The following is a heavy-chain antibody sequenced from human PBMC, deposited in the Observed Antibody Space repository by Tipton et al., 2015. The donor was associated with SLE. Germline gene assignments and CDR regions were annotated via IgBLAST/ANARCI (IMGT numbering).Heavy chain of an antibody. CDR2: FYNSGST. J-gene: IGHJ4*02. CDR3: ARDTGVDIDY. Sequence: TLSLTCAVYGGSFSGYYWSWIRRPPGKGLEWIGYFYNSGSTNYNPSLKSRVTISGDSSMNQFSLRLTSVTAADTAFYYCARDTGVDIDYWGQGTLVTVSS. V-gene: IGHV4-59*01. CDR1: GGSFSGYY. D-gene: IGHD7-27*01.